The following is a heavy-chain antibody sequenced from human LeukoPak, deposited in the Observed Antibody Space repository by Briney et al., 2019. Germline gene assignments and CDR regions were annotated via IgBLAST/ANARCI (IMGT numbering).Heavy chain of an antibody. Sequence: SETLSLTCTVSGGSISSSSYYWGWIRHPPGKGLEWIGSIYYSGSTYYNPSLKSRVTISVDTSKNQFSLKLSSVTAADTAVYYCARRPKVGVTGWYFDYWGQGTLVTVSS. J-gene: IGHJ4*02. V-gene: IGHV4-39*01. D-gene: IGHD1-26*01. CDR1: GGSISSSSYY. CDR3: ARRPKVGVTGWYFDY. CDR2: IYYSGST.